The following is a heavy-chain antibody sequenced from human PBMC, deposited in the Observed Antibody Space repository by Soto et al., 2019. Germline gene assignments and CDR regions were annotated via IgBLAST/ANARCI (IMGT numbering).Heavy chain of an antibody. J-gene: IGHJ4*02. D-gene: IGHD6-13*01. Sequence: GGSLRLSCAASGFIFSTYTMHWVRQAPGKGLEWLTVMSYDGSQKYYADSVKGRLTISRDNSKNTLYLQMTSLRAEDTAVYHCAIAKSSSWHNFDYWGQGTLVTVSS. CDR1: GFIFSTYT. CDR3: AIAKSSSWHNFDY. CDR2: MSYDGSQK. V-gene: IGHV3-30-3*01.